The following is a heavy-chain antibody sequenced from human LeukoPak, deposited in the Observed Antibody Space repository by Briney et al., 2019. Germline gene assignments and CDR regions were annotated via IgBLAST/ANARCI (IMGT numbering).Heavy chain of an antibody. V-gene: IGHV1-69*13. CDR2: IIPIFGTA. Sequence: GASVKVSCKASGGTFSSYAISWVRQAPGQGLEWMGGIIPIFGTANYAQKFQGRVTITADESTSTAYMELSSLRSEDTAVYYCASLHRGTLDCWGQGTLVTVSS. CDR3: ASLHRGTLDC. D-gene: IGHD4-11*01. J-gene: IGHJ4*02. CDR1: GGTFSSYA.